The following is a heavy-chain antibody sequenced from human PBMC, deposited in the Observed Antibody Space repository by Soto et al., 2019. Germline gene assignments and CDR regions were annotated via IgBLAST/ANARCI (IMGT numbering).Heavy chain of an antibody. J-gene: IGHJ4*02. Sequence: SETLSLTCAVSGGSISSGGYSWSWIRQPPGKGLEWIGYIYHSGSTYYNPSLKSRVTISVDRSENQFSLKVTSLTAADTAVYYCASRDPGTSVDYWGQGTLVTVSS. CDR1: GGSISSGGYS. CDR2: IYHSGST. CDR3: ASRDPGTSVDY. V-gene: IGHV4-30-2*01. D-gene: IGHD1-7*01.